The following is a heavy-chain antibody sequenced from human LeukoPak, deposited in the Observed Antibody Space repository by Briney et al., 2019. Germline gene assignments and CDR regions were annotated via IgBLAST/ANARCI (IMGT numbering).Heavy chain of an antibody. D-gene: IGHD6-19*01. J-gene: IGHJ5*02. V-gene: IGHV1-18*01. CDR2: ISAYNGNT. Sequence: ASVKVSCTASGYTFSSYAMNWVRQAPGQGLEWMGWISAYNGNTNYAQKLQGRVTMTTDTSTSTAYMELRSLRSDDTAVYYCARDPRYSSGWTNNWFDPWGQGTLVTVSS. CDR1: GYTFSSYA. CDR3: ARDPRYSSGWTNNWFDP.